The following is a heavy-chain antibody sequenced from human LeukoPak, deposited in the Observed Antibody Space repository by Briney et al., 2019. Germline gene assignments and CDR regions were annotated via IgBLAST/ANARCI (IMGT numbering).Heavy chain of an antibody. D-gene: IGHD3-10*01. CDR2: INPNSGGT. CDR1: GYTFTTYD. CDR3: ARGGMVRGLQHRNSAAFDI. V-gene: IGHV1-2*02. J-gene: IGHJ3*02. Sequence: GASVKVSCKASGYTFTTYDINWVRQVTGQGLEWMGWINPNSGGTNYAQKFQGRVTMTRDTSISTAYMELSRLRSDDTAVYYCARGGMVRGLQHRNSAAFDIWGQGTMVTVSS.